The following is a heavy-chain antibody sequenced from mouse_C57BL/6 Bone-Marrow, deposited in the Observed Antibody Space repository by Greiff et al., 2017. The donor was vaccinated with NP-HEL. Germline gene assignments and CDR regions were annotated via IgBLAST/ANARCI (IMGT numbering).Heavy chain of an antibody. Sequence: EVHLVESGGGLVQSGRSLRLSCATSGFTFSDFYMEWVRQAPGKGLEWIAASRNKANDYTTEYSASVKGRFIVSRDTSQSILYLQMNALRAEDTAIYYCARDATTVPFAYWGQGTLVTVSA. V-gene: IGHV7-1*01. J-gene: IGHJ3*01. CDR2: SRNKANDYTT. D-gene: IGHD1-1*01. CDR1: GFTFSDFY. CDR3: ARDATTVPFAY.